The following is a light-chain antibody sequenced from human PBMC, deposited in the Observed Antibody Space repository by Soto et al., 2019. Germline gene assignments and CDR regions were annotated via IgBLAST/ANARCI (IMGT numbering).Light chain of an antibody. J-gene: IGKJ1*01. CDR2: WAS. CDR1: QSLLYTSNNKNY. CDR3: QQYYTTPRT. V-gene: IGKV4-1*01. Sequence: DFVVTQSPKSLAVTLGGRATINCKSSQSLLYTSNNKNYLAWYQQKPGQPPKLIIYWASTRESGVPDRFTGSGSGTDFTLTISNLQAEDAAVYYCQQYYTTPRTFGQGTKVGIK.